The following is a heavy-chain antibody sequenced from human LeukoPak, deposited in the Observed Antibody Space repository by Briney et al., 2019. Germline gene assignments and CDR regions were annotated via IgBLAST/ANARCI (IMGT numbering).Heavy chain of an antibody. D-gene: IGHD5-18*01. V-gene: IGHV1-69*13. CDR3: ARDRGGWIQLWSRNFAPFDY. Sequence: SVKVSCKASGYTFTGYYMHWVRQAPGQGLEWMGGIIPIFGTANYAQKFQGRVTITADESTSTAYMELSSLRSEDTAVYCCARDRGGWIQLWSRNFAPFDYWGQGTLVTVSS. CDR1: GYTFTGYY. CDR2: IIPIFGTA. J-gene: IGHJ4*02.